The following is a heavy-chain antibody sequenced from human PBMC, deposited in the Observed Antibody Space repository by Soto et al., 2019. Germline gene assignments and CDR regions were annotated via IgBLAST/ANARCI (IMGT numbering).Heavy chain of an antibody. D-gene: IGHD6-19*01. V-gene: IGHV4-4*02. CDR2: IYHSGST. J-gene: IGHJ4*02. Sequence: SGTLSLTCAVSGGSISGSSWWSWIRQSPGKGLEWIGEIYHSGSTNYNPSLKSRVSISVDTSKNQFSLEIYSVTASDTAIYYCARDPGRAVALDWGEGTLVTVSS. CDR3: ARDPGRAVALD. CDR1: GGSISGSSW.